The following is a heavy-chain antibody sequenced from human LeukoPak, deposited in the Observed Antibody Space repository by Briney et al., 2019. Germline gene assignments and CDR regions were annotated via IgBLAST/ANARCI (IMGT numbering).Heavy chain of an antibody. CDR1: GFTFSSYG. CDR2: ISYDGSNK. D-gene: IGHD3-10*01. CDR3: AKHSQTFYYGSGSYSYGMDV. V-gene: IGHV3-30*18. J-gene: IGHJ6*02. Sequence: GGSLRLSCAASGFTFSSYGMHWVRQAPGKGLEWVAVISYDGSNKYYADSVKGGFTISRDNSKNSVDLQMNSLRADDTAVYYCAKHSQTFYYGSGSYSYGMDVWGQGTTVSVSS.